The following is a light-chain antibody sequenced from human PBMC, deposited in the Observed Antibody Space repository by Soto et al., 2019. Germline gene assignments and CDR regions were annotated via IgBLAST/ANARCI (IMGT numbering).Light chain of an antibody. CDR1: RSDIGSYNS. J-gene: IGLJ3*02. CDR3: FSYAGSSSWV. V-gene: IGLV2-23*02. Sequence: QSALTQPASVSGSPGQLITISCTGTRSDIGSYNSIAWYQQHPGKAPRVMIFEVTKRPSGISNRFSGSKSGSTASLTISGLQAEDEADYFCFSYAGSSSWVFGGGTKVTVL. CDR2: EVT.